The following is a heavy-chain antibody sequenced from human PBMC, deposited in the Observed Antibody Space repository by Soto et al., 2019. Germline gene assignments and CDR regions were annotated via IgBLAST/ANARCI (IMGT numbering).Heavy chain of an antibody. CDR1: GGSISIAGDF. CDR2: IYYSGST. D-gene: IGHD3-10*01. J-gene: IGHJ6*02. V-gene: IGHV4-31*03. Sequence: SAPLTLTCTVSGGSISIAGDFWSWIRQHPGNGLEWIGHIYYSGSTYYNPSLKSRLTISVDTSKNEFSLRLTSVTAADTAVYFCATDEYFGSEIDFYYYAMDVWGQGTTVTVS. CDR3: ATDEYFGSEIDFYYYAMDV.